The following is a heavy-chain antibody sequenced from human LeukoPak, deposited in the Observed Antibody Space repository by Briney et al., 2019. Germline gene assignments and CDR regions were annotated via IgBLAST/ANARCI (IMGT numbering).Heavy chain of an antibody. J-gene: IGHJ4*02. V-gene: IGHV1-2*02. CDR3: ASRDCSRTTCTSDY. Sequence: ASVKVSCKASGYTFTGYYIHWVRQAPGQGLEWMGWINPNSGGTNYAQKFQGRVTITRDTSISTAYMELSRLRSDDTAVYYCASRDCSRTTCTSDYWGQGTLVTVSS. CDR2: INPNSGGT. D-gene: IGHD2-2*01. CDR1: GYTFTGYY.